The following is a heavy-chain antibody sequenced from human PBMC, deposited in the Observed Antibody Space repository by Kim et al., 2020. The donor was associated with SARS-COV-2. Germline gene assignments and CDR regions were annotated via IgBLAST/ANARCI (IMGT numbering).Heavy chain of an antibody. CDR2: IYYRGST. D-gene: IGHD1-26*01. V-gene: IGHV4-39*01. Sequence: SETLSLTCTVSGGSISSSSYYWGWIRQPPGKGLEWIGSIYYRGSTYYNPSLKSRVTISVDTSKNQFSLKLSSVTAADTAVYYCARSKWELVFDYWGQGTL. CDR3: ARSKWELVFDY. CDR1: GGSISSSSYY. J-gene: IGHJ4*02.